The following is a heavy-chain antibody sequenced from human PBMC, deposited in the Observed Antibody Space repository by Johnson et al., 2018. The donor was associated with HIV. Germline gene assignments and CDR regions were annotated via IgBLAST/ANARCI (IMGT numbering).Heavy chain of an antibody. V-gene: IGHV3-23*04. J-gene: IGHJ3*02. Sequence: VQLVESGGGLVQPGGSLRLSCAVSGFTFSSYAMSWVRQAPGKGLEWVSAINSDGSSTSYADSVKGRFTISRDNAKNTLYLQMNSLRAEDTAVYYCAREAYCSGGSCYDAFDIWGQGTMVTISS. CDR3: AREAYCSGGSCYDAFDI. D-gene: IGHD2-15*01. CDR1: GFTFSSYA. CDR2: INSDGSST.